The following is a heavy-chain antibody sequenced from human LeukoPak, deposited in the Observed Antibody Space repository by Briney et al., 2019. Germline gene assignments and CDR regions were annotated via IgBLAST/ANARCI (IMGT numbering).Heavy chain of an antibody. CDR3: ARGYSSSWYGSYFDY. Sequence: GGSLRLSCAASGFTFSSYGMHWVRQAPGKGLEWVAFIRYDGSNKYYADSVKGRFTISRDNSKNTLYLQMNSLRAEDTGVYYCARGYSSSWYGSYFDYWGQGILVTVSS. CDR1: GFTFSSYG. D-gene: IGHD6-13*01. V-gene: IGHV3-30*02. J-gene: IGHJ4*02. CDR2: IRYDGSNK.